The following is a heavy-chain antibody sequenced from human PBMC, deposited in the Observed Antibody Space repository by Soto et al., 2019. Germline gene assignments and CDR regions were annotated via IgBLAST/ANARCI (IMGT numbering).Heavy chain of an antibody. Sequence: ASVKVSCKASGGTFSSYAISWVRQAPGQGLEWMGGIIPIFGTAKYAQKFQGRVTITADEYTSTAYMELSSLRSEDTAVYYCARDRDSYGYWFDYWGQGTLVTVSS. V-gene: IGHV1-69*13. J-gene: IGHJ4*02. CDR1: GGTFSSYA. CDR2: IIPIFGTA. D-gene: IGHD5-18*01. CDR3: ARDRDSYGYWFDY.